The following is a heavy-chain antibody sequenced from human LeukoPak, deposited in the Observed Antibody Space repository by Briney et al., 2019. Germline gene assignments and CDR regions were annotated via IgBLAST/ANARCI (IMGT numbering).Heavy chain of an antibody. Sequence: GGSLRLSCAASGFIFSTYTMSWVRQAPGEGLEWVSAITGRGGYTYYADSVKGRFTISRDNSKNTMFLQMNSLRAEDTAVYYCATFGCNGDCDYWGQGTLVTVSS. J-gene: IGHJ4*02. CDR3: ATFGCNGDCDY. CDR1: GFIFSTYT. V-gene: IGHV3-23*01. CDR2: ITGRGGYT. D-gene: IGHD3-10*01.